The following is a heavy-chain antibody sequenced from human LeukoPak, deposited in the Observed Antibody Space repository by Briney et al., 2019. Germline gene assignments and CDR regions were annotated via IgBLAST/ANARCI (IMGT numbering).Heavy chain of an antibody. CDR3: AKPPSWYEGYEDY. D-gene: IGHD6-13*01. J-gene: IGHJ4*02. V-gene: IGHV3-23*01. CDR1: GFTFSSYA. Sequence: PGGSLRLSCAASGFTFSSYAMSWVRQAPGKGLEWVSAISGSGGSTYYADSVKGRFTISRDNSKNALYLQMNSLRAEDTAVYYCAKPPSWYEGYEDYWGQGTLVTVSS. CDR2: ISGSGGST.